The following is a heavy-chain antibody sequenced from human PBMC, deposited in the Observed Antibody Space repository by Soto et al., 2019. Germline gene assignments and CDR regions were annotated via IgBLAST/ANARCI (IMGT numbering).Heavy chain of an antibody. CDR2: MNANSGNT. Sequence: QVQLVQSGAEVKKPGASVKVSCKASGYTFTSYDINWVRQATGQGLEWMGWMNANSGNTGYAQRFQGRVNLTMNTSIRTAYMELRSLRSEDTAVYYCAREAAALGNDYWGQGTLVTVSS. J-gene: IGHJ4*02. CDR1: GYTFTSYD. V-gene: IGHV1-8*01. CDR3: AREAAALGNDY. D-gene: IGHD2-2*01.